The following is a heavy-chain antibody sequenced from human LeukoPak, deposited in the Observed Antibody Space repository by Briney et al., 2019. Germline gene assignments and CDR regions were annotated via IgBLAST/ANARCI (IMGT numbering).Heavy chain of an antibody. D-gene: IGHD2-15*01. CDR3: ARLGGYYYYGMDV. Sequence: SETLSLTCTVSGGSISSYYRSWIRQPPGKGLEWIGYIYYSGSTNYNPSLKSRVTISVDTSKNQFSLKLSSVTAADTAVYYCARLGGYYYYGMDVWGQGTTVTVSS. V-gene: IGHV4-59*08. J-gene: IGHJ6*02. CDR2: IYYSGST. CDR1: GGSISSYY.